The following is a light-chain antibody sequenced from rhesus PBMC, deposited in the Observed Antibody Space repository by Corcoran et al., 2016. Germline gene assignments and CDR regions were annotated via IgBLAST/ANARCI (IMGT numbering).Light chain of an antibody. CDR1: QDINHY. J-gene: IGKJ4*01. CDR3: QQYNNSPLT. V-gene: IGKV1-66*01. Sequence: DIQMTQSPSSLSASVGARVTITCRACQDINHYLSWYQQKQGNTPKPLIYYEYSLETGVPSRFSGSGSGTDYTLTISRLQPEDIATYYCQQYNNSPLTFGGGTKVEIK. CDR2: YEY.